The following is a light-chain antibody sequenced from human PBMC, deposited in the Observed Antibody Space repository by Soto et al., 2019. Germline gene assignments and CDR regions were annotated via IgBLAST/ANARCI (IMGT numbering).Light chain of an antibody. J-gene: IGKJ2*01. V-gene: IGKV4-1*01. CDR2: WAS. CDR3: QQYESTPPT. Sequence: DIVMTQSPDSLAVSLVERATINCKSSQRVLYSSNNQNYLAWYQQRPGQPPKLLIYWASTRESGVPDRFSGSGSGTDFTLTITSLQAEDVAVYCCQQYESTPPTFGQGTKLEIK. CDR1: QRVLYSSNNQNY.